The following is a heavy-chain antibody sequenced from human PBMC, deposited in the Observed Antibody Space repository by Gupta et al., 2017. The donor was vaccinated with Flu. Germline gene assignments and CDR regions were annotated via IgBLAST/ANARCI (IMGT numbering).Heavy chain of an antibody. CDR3: TRVYGYNGNDF. CDR1: GDSLGSYY. V-gene: IGHV4-59*13. J-gene: IGHJ4*02. Sequence: QVPLQASGPGLVKPSETLSLNCTVSGDSLGSYYWSWIRQPPGKGLEWIGYVYYSGITKYNPSLKSRVTISVDTSKNQFSLKLRSVTVADTAFYYCTRVYGYNGNDFWGQGTLVTVSS. D-gene: IGHD5-24*01. CDR2: VYYSGIT.